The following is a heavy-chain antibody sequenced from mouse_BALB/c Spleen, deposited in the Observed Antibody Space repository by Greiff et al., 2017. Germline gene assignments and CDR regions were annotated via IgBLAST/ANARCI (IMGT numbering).Heavy chain of an antibody. CDR1: GYAFTNYL. D-gene: IGHD2-14*01. CDR3: ARSRDRYDSWFAY. J-gene: IGHJ3*01. Sequence: QVQLKESGAELVRPGTSVKVSCKASGYAFTNYLIEWVKQRPGQGLEWIGVINPGSGGTNYNEKFKGKATLTADKSSSTAYMQLSSLTSDDSAVYCCARSRDRYDSWFAYWGQGTLVTVSA. V-gene: IGHV1-54*01. CDR2: INPGSGGT.